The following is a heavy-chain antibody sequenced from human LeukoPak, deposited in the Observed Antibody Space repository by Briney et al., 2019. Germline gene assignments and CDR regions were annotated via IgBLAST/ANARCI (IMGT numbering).Heavy chain of an antibody. Sequence: GESLKISCEASGFNFNNYWVGWVRQMPGKGLEWMGIVYPGDYDTRYSPSFQGHVTISVDKSISTAYLQWSSLKASDTAMYYCGRGGYSGYELDCWGPGTLVTVSS. V-gene: IGHV5-51*01. J-gene: IGHJ4*02. CDR3: GRGGYSGYELDC. CDR2: VYPGDYDT. CDR1: GFNFNNYW. D-gene: IGHD5-12*01.